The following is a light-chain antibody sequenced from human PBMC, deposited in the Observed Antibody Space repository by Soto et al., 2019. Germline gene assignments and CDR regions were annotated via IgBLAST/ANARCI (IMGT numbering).Light chain of an antibody. CDR1: QSISSW. CDR3: EQYNSSPYT. V-gene: IGKV1-5*03. Sequence: DIQMTQSPSTLSASVGDRVTITCRASQSISSWLAWYQQKPGKAPKFLLYKASSLESGVPSRFTGRGSGTEFTITVSILHPDDFADYYYEQYNSSPYTFRPGNKVDI. CDR2: KAS. J-gene: IGKJ3*01.